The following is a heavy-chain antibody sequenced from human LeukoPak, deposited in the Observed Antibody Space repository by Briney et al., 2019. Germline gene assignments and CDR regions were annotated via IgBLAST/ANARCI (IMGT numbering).Heavy chain of an antibody. V-gene: IGHV3-72*01. CDR1: GFILSDHY. Sequence: GGSLRLSCAASGFILSDHYMDWVRQAPGKGLEWVGRIRNKANSYTTYYAASVKGRFTISRDDSKNSLYLQMNSLTTEDTAVYYCARADSYYPLDYWGQGTLVTVSS. CDR2: IRNKANSYTT. D-gene: IGHD1-26*01. CDR3: ARADSYYPLDY. J-gene: IGHJ4*02.